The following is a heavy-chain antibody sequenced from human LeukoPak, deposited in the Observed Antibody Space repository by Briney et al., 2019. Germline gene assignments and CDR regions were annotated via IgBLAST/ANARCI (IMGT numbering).Heavy chain of an antibody. CDR3: ARGKTSQNIVTRKTYNWFDP. CDR1: GFTFSSYA. V-gene: IGHV3-21*01. CDR2: ISSSSDYI. D-gene: IGHD2/OR15-2a*01. Sequence: GGSLRLSCAASGFTFSSYAMRWVRQAPGKGLEWVSSISSSSDYIYYADSVKGRFTISRDNAKNSLYLQMKSLRAEDTAVYYCARGKTSQNIVTRKTYNWFDPWGQGTLVTVSS. J-gene: IGHJ5*02.